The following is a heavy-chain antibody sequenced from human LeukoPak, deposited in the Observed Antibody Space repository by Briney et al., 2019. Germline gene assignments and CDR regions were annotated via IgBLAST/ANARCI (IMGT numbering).Heavy chain of an antibody. CDR1: GGSITNYY. Sequence: SETLSLTCTVSGGSITNYYWSWIRWPPGKGLEWIGYVYYSGSTNYNPSLKSRVTISVDTSKNQFSLKLSSVTAADTAVYYCAATMVRGVHTHFDYWGQGTLVTVSS. CDR2: VYYSGST. D-gene: IGHD3-10*01. J-gene: IGHJ4*02. CDR3: AATMVRGVHTHFDY. V-gene: IGHV4-59*08.